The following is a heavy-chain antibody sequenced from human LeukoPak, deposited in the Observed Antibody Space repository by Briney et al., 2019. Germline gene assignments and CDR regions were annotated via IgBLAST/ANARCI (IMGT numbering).Heavy chain of an antibody. CDR2: IKQDGSEK. J-gene: IGHJ6*02. D-gene: IGHD3-3*01. V-gene: IGHV3-7*03. CDR1: GFTFSSYW. Sequence: GGSLRLSCAASGFTFSSYWMSWVRQAPGKGLEWVANIKQDGSEKYYVDSVKGRFTISRDNAKNSLYLQMNSLRAEDTAVYYCARGGQYDFWSGYYPFDYYYYGMDVWGQGTTVTVSS. CDR3: ARGGQYDFWSGYYPFDYYYYGMDV.